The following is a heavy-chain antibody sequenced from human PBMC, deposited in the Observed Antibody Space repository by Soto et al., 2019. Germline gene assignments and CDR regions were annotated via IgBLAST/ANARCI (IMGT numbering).Heavy chain of an antibody. CDR2: VSYDGNHK. J-gene: IGHJ6*02. CDR1: GFTFRSFG. D-gene: IGHD6-13*01. V-gene: IGHV3-30*18. CDR3: AKDVGQQLVLNDGMDV. Sequence: QVQLVESGGGVIQPGTSLSLSCGSSGFTFRSFGMYWVRQAPGKGLEWVAVVSYDGNHKYYADSVKARFTVSRDNAKNMLYLQMNSLRGEDTAVYYCAKDVGQQLVLNDGMDVWGQGTTVTVSS.